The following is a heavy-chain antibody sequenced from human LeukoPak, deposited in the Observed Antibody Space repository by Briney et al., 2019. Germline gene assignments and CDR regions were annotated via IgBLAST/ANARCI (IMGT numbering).Heavy chain of an antibody. CDR2: ISTYNGNT. CDR3: ARDNSVEDTAWWFDP. V-gene: IGHV1-18*01. Sequence: ASVKVSCKASGYTFTSHGISWVRQAPGRGLEWMGWISTYNGNTNYAQKFQGRVTMTRDMSTSTDYMELSSLRSEDTAVYYCARDNSVEDTAWWFDPWGQGTLVTVSS. D-gene: IGHD4-23*01. J-gene: IGHJ5*02. CDR1: GYTFTSHG.